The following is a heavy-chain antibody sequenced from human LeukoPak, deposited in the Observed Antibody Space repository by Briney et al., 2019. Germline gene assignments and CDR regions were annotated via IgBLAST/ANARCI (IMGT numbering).Heavy chain of an antibody. CDR2: TYYRSKWYN. Sequence: QTLPLTCAFSGDSVSSNSAAWNWIRQSPSTGLEWLGRTYYRSKWYNDYAVSVKSRITINPDTSKNQFSLQLNSVTPEDTAVYYCARDKVTVRAFDIWGQGTMVTVSS. D-gene: IGHD2-21*02. V-gene: IGHV6-1*01. J-gene: IGHJ3*02. CDR3: ARDKVTVRAFDI. CDR1: GDSVSSNSAA.